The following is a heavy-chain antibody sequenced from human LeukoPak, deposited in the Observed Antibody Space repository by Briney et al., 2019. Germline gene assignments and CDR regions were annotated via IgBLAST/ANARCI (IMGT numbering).Heavy chain of an antibody. V-gene: IGHV4-34*01. CDR3: ARDSCSTSCYRGYYYYGMDV. Sequence: PSETLSLTCAVYGGSFSGYYWSWIRQPPGKGLEWIGEINHSGSTNYNPSLKSRVTISVDTSKNQFSLKLSSVTAADTAVYYCARDSCSTSCYRGYYYYGMDVWGQGTTVTVSS. D-gene: IGHD2-2*01. CDR1: GGSFSGYY. CDR2: INHSGST. J-gene: IGHJ6*02.